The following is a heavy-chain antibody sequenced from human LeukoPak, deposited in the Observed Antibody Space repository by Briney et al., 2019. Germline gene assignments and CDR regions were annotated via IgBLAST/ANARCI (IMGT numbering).Heavy chain of an antibody. D-gene: IGHD3-9*01. V-gene: IGHV1-2*02. CDR3: AAHLYDILTGYYTASSFDY. Sequence: ASVKVSCKASGYTFTGYYMHWVRQAPGQGLEWMGWINPNSGGTNYAQKFQGRVTMTRDTSISTAYMELSRLRSDDTAVYYCAAHLYDILTGYYTASSFDYWGQGTLVTVSS. CDR2: INPNSGGT. J-gene: IGHJ4*02. CDR1: GYTFTGYY.